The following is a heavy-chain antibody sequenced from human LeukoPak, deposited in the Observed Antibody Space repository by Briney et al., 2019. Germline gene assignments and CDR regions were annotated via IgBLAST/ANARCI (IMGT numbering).Heavy chain of an antibody. Sequence: QSGGSLRLSCAASGFDFSSNWMHWVRHAPGQGLVWVSRIKGDGISTNYADSVKGRFTISRDNAKNTLYLQMNSLRAEDTALYYCAKDSSGWYSIDYWGQGTLVTVSS. CDR1: GFDFSSNW. CDR3: AKDSSGWYSIDY. D-gene: IGHD6-19*01. J-gene: IGHJ4*02. CDR2: IKGDGIST. V-gene: IGHV3-74*01.